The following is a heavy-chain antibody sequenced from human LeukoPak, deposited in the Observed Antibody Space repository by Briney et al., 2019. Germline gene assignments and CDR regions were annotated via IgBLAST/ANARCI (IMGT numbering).Heavy chain of an antibody. V-gene: IGHV3-21*01. CDR3: AGGLRLRFLEWFDP. CDR2: ISSSSSYI. Sequence: GGSLRLSCAASGFTFSSYSMNWVRQAPGKGLEWVSSISSSSSYIYYADSVKGRFTISRDNAKNSLYLQMNSLRAEDTAVYYCAGGLRLRFLEWFDPWGQGTLVTVSS. D-gene: IGHD3-3*01. J-gene: IGHJ5*02. CDR1: GFTFSSYS.